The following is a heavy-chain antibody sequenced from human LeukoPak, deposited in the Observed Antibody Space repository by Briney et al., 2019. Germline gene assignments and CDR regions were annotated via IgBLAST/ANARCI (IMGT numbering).Heavy chain of an antibody. V-gene: IGHV1-3*01. CDR3: AREAMVRGVLMDV. D-gene: IGHD3-10*01. J-gene: IGHJ6*02. CDR1: GYTFTSYA. CDR2: INAGNGNT. Sequence: ASVKVSCKASGYTFTSYAMHWVRQAPGQRLEWMGWINAGNGNTKYSQKFQGRVTMTRDTSTSTVYMELSSLRSEDTAVYYCAREAMVRGVLMDVWGQGTTVTVSS.